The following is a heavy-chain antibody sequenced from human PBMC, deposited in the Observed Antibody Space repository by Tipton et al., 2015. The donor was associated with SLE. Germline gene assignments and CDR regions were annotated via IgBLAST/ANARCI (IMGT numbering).Heavy chain of an antibody. CDR2: INPSDGDT. V-gene: IGHV1-46*01. CDR3: AREDGDKLDS. Sequence: QLVQSGAEVKKPGASVKVSCKTSGYTFTNYYMHWVRQAPGQGLEWMGIINPSDGDTSHAQKFQGRVTMTRDTSTSIVYMELSSLRYEDTAVYYCAREDGDKLDSWGQGTLVTVYS. CDR1: GYTFTNYY. J-gene: IGHJ4*02. D-gene: IGHD4-17*01.